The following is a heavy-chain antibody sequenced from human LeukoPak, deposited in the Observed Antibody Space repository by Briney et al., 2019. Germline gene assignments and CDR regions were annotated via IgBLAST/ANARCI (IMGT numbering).Heavy chain of an antibody. CDR1: GGSFSGYY. CDR2: INHSGST. J-gene: IGHJ4*02. Sequence: SETLSLTCAVYGGSFSGYYWSWIRQPPEKGLEWIGEINHSGSTNYNPSLKSRVTISVDTSKNQFSLKLSSVTAADTAVYYCARFYDSSGYSVYWGQGTLVTVSS. D-gene: IGHD3-22*01. V-gene: IGHV4-34*01. CDR3: ARFYDSSGYSVY.